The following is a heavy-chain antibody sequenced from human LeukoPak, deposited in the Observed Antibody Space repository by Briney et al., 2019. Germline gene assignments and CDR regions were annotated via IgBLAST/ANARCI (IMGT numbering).Heavy chain of an antibody. CDR1: GFTFSDFY. D-gene: IGHD3-16*01. CDR3: ARDYASEYMDV. J-gene: IGHJ6*03. V-gene: IGHV3-11*04. CDR2: ISTTGYTI. Sequence: GGSLRLSCEASGFTFSDFYMSWIRQAPGQGLEWLSYISTTGYTIYYADSVKGRFTISRDNTQNSLFLQMDSLRVEDTAVYYCARDYASEYMDVWGKGTTVAVSS.